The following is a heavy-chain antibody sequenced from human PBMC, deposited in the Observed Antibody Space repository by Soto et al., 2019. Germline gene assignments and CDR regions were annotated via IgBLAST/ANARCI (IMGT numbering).Heavy chain of an antibody. Sequence: GSLRLSCAGSGCLFSDYAMTWVRQATGQGLEYVSSISNSGDHKYYADSVKGRFTISRDNSKNTLYLQMNSLRAEDTAVYYCAKRATGTYFDYWGQGTLVTVSS. J-gene: IGHJ4*02. D-gene: IGHD1-1*01. V-gene: IGHV3-23*01. CDR2: ISNSGDHK. CDR3: AKRATGTYFDY. CDR1: GCLFSDYA.